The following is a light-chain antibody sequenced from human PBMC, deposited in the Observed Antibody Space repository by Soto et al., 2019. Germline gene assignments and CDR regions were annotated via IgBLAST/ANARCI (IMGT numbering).Light chain of an antibody. V-gene: IGKV3-20*01. CDR2: DAS. CDR3: QQYGSSGT. J-gene: IGKJ1*01. CDR1: QSVGRT. Sequence: EIVLTQSPGTLSLSPGERATLSCRASQSVGRTLAWFQQKPGQAPRLLIYDASNRATGIPDRFSGSGSGTDFTLTISRLEPEDFAVYYCQQYGSSGTFGQGTKVDIK.